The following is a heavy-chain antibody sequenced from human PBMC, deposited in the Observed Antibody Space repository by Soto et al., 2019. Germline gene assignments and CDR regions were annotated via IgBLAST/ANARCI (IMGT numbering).Heavy chain of an antibody. Sequence: EVQLVESGGGLVQPGGSLRLSCVASGFTFSTDTMNWVRQAPGKGLEWVAHISTSGATRYYADSVKGRFTISRDNANTSLYLQMDSLRNEDTDVYYCARFFGSGFDYWGQGTLVTVSS. CDR1: GFTFSTDT. CDR3: ARFFGSGFDY. J-gene: IGHJ4*02. D-gene: IGHD6-19*01. CDR2: ISTSGATR. V-gene: IGHV3-48*02.